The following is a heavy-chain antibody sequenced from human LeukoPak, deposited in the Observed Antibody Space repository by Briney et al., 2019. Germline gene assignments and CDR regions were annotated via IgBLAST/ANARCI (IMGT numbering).Heavy chain of an antibody. CDR2: INPSGGST. CDR3: ARVGGYSYGYLDY. J-gene: IGHJ4*02. CDR1: GYTFTSYC. D-gene: IGHD5-18*01. V-gene: IGHV1-46*01. Sequence: ASVKVSCKASGYTFTSYCMHWVLQAPGQGLEWMGIINPSGGSTSYAQKFQGRVTMTRDASTSTVYMELRSLRSEDTAVYYCARVGGYSYGYLDYWGQGTLVTVSS.